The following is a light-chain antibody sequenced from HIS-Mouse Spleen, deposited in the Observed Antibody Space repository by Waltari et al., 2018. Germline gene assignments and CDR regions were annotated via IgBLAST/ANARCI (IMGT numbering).Light chain of an antibody. CDR3: AAWDDSLSGYV. J-gene: IGLJ1*01. V-gene: IGLV1-47*01. Sequence: QSVLTQPPSASRTPGQRVTISCSASSSNIGSNYVYWYQQLPGTAPKLLIYRNNQRPSGVPDRFSGSKSGTSASLAISGLRSEDEADYYCAAWDDSLSGYVFGTGTKVTVL. CDR2: RNN. CDR1: SSNIGSNY.